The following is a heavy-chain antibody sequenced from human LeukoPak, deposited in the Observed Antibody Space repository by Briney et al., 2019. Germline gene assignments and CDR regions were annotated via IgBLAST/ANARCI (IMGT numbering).Heavy chain of an antibody. CDR3: ARLEVDTPMPDV. CDR1: GASIRSYY. Sequence: PSETLSLTCTVSGASIRSYYWCWIRQPPGKGLEWIASVYYTGSTNYNPSLRSRVSMSVDTSKNQFSLKLTSVTAADTAVYYCARLEVDTPMPDVWGQGTTVTVSS. D-gene: IGHD5-18*01. V-gene: IGHV4-59*08. J-gene: IGHJ6*02. CDR2: VYYTGST.